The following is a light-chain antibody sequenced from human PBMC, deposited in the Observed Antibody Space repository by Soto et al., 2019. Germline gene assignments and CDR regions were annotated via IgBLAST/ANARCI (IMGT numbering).Light chain of an antibody. CDR2: EGS. CDR1: SSDVGTYDY. J-gene: IGLJ7*01. Sequence: QSALTQPPSASGSPGQSVTISCTGTSSDVGTYDYVSWYQQHPGKAPKLMIYEGSKRPSGVSNRFSGSKSGNTASLTISGLQAEDEADYYCCSYAGSSTPAVFGGGTQLTVL. V-gene: IGLV2-23*01. CDR3: CSYAGSSTPAV.